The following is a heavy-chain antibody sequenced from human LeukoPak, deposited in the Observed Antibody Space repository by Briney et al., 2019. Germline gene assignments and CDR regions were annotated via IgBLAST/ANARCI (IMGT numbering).Heavy chain of an antibody. CDR2: TSPRSGDR. CDR3: ARDNYGTLDY. Sequence: ASVKVSCKISGYTFTDYFIHWVRQAPGQGLEWMGWTSPRSGDRKCTQKFQGRVTMTRDTSISTVYMELDRLTFDDTAVYFCARDNYGTLDYWGQGSLVTVSS. J-gene: IGHJ4*02. V-gene: IGHV1-2*02. CDR1: GYTFTDYF. D-gene: IGHD4-17*01.